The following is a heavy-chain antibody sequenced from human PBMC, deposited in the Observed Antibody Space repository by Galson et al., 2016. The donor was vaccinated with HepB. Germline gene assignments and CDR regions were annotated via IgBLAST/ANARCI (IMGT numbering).Heavy chain of an antibody. Sequence: QSGAEVTKPGESLRISCEASGYSFPNYWITWVRRMPGKGLEWVGIIYPDDSDTRYSPSFRGQVTISADRSINTASLQWNNLQASDTAIYYCARGPGVRDWFDPWGQGTLVTVSS. CDR3: ARGPGVRDWFDP. V-gene: IGHV5-51*01. CDR2: IYPDDSDT. CDR1: GYSFPNYW. J-gene: IGHJ5*02.